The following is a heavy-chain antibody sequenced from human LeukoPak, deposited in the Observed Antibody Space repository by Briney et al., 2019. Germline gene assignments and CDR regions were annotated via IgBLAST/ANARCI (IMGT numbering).Heavy chain of an antibody. Sequence: AGGSLRLSCAASGFTFNNNAMSWVRQAPGKGLEWVSGISGSGGTTLYGDSVKGRFTISRDNSKNTLYLQMNSLRAEDTAVYYCAKGAVTTAMFDYWGQGTLVTVSS. J-gene: IGHJ4*02. CDR2: ISGSGGTT. D-gene: IGHD4-17*01. CDR1: GFTFNNNA. CDR3: AKGAVTTAMFDY. V-gene: IGHV3-23*01.